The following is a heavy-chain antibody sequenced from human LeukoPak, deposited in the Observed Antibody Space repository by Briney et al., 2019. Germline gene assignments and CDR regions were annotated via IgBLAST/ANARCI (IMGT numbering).Heavy chain of an antibody. CDR3: ARVHGITGTDPFDY. D-gene: IGHD1-20*01. J-gene: IGHJ4*02. Sequence: SETLSLTCTVSGGSISSYYWSWIRQPPGKGLEWIGYIYYSGSTNYNPSLKSRVTISVDTSKNQFSLKLSSVTAADTAVYYCARVHGITGTDPFDYWGQGTLVTVSS. CDR2: IYYSGST. V-gene: IGHV4-59*01. CDR1: GGSISSYY.